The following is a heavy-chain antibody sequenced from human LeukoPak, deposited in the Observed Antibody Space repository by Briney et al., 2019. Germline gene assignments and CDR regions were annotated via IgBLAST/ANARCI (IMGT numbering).Heavy chain of an antibody. CDR1: GGSISSYY. CDR3: ARDESMVRGVITGLNYYYMDV. Sequence: SETLSLTCTVSGGSISSYYWSWIRQPAGKGLEWIGRIYTSGSTNYNPSLKSRVTMSVDTSKNQFSLKLSSVTAADTAVYYCARDESMVRGVITGLNYYYMDVSGKGTTVTVSS. V-gene: IGHV4-4*07. D-gene: IGHD3-10*01. CDR2: IYTSGST. J-gene: IGHJ6*03.